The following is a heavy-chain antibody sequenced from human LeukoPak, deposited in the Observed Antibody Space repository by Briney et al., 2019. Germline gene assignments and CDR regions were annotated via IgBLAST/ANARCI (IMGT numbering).Heavy chain of an antibody. Sequence: GGALRLSCAASGFTFSSYSMNWVRQAPGKGLEWVSSISSSSSYIYYADSVKGRFTISRDNAKNSLYLQMNSLRAEDTAVYYCASHQSITMMYYWGQGTLVTVSS. CDR1: GFTFSSYS. D-gene: IGHD3-22*01. J-gene: IGHJ4*02. CDR3: ASHQSITMMYY. V-gene: IGHV3-21*01. CDR2: ISSSSSYI.